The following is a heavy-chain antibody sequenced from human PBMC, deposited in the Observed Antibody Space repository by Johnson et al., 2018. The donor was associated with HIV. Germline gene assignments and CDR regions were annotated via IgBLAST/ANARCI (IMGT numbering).Heavy chain of an antibody. V-gene: IGHV3-13*01. J-gene: IGHJ3*02. Sequence: VQLVESGGGLVQPGGSLRLSCVASEFTFSNYDMHWVRQATGKGLEWVSVIGAAGDTYYPGSVKGRFTISRENAKTSLYLQMTSLSAEDTAVYYCARAPPYGDYGDTFDIWGQGTMVSVSS. CDR3: ARAPPYGDYGDTFDI. CDR1: EFTFSNYD. D-gene: IGHD4-17*01. CDR2: IGAAGDT.